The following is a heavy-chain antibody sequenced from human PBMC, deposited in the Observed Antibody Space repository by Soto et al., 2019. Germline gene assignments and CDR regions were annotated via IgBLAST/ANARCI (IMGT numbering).Heavy chain of an antibody. CDR1: GGSFSGYY. CDR2: INHSGST. V-gene: IGHV4-34*01. J-gene: IGHJ3*02. Sequence: SETLSLTCAVYGGSFSGYYWSWIRQPPGKGLEWIGEINHSGSTKYNPSLKSRVTISVDTSKNQFSLKLSSVTAADTAVYYCARGVSLKNPYAFDIWGQGTMVTVSS. CDR3: ARGVSLKNPYAFDI.